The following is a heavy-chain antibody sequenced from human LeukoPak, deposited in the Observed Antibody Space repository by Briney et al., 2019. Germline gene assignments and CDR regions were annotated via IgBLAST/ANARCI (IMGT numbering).Heavy chain of an antibody. J-gene: IGHJ4*02. CDR3: AKDVPSYCTNSVCYPDY. Sequence: PGGSLRLSCAASGFTFDDYAMHWVRQAPGKGLEWVSLISGDGGSTYYADSVKGRFTISRDNSKNSLYLQMNSLRTEDTALYYCAKDVPSYCTNSVCYPDYWGQGTLVTVSS. D-gene: IGHD2-8*01. CDR2: ISGDGGST. V-gene: IGHV3-43*02. CDR1: GFTFDDYA.